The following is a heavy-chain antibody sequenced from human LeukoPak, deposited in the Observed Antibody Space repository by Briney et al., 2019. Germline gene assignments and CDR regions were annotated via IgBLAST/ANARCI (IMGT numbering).Heavy chain of an antibody. CDR2: INHSGST. D-gene: IGHD5-12*01. Sequence: SETLSLTCAVYGGSFSGYYWSWIRQPPGKGLEWIGEINHSGSTNYNPPLKSRVTISVDTSKNQFSLKLSSVTAADTAVYYCARVGHIVATILPDYWGQGTLVTVSS. CDR1: GGSFSGYY. V-gene: IGHV4-34*01. J-gene: IGHJ4*02. CDR3: ARVGHIVATILPDY.